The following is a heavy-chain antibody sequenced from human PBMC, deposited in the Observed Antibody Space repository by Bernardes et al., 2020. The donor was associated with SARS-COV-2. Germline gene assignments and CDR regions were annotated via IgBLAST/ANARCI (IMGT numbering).Heavy chain of an antibody. J-gene: IGHJ4*02. CDR1: GGSFSGYY. V-gene: IGHV4-34*01. CDR2: INHSGST. Sequence: SETLSLTCAVYGGSFSGYYWSWIRQPPGKGLEWIGEINHSGSTNYNPSLKSRVTISVDTSKNQFSLKLSSVTAADTAVYYCARGLFQVPAARWAFDYWGQGTLVTVSS. CDR3: ARGLFQVPAARWAFDY. D-gene: IGHD2-2*01.